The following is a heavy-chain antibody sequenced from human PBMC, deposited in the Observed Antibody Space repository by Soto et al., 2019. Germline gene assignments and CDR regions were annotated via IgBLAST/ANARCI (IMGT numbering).Heavy chain of an antibody. V-gene: IGHV4-59*01. Sequence: PSETLSLTCTVSGGSISSYYWSWIRQPPGKGLEWIGYIYYSGSTNYNPSLKSRVTISVDTSKNQFSLKLSSVTAADTAVYYCARDRPPGRHYYGMDVWGQGTTVTVSS. CDR3: ARDRPPGRHYYGMDV. CDR1: GGSISSYY. D-gene: IGHD3-10*01. J-gene: IGHJ6*02. CDR2: IYYSGST.